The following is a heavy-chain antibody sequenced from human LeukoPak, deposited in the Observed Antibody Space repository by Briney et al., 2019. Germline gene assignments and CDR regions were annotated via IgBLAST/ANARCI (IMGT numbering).Heavy chain of an antibody. Sequence: GGSLRLSCAASGFTFSSYAMHWVRQAPGKGLEWVAVISYDGSNKYYADSVKGRFTISRDNSKNTLYLQMNSLRAEDTAVYYCASFRALNYYDRSGYDYWGQGTLVTVSS. J-gene: IGHJ4*02. CDR1: GFTFSSYA. D-gene: IGHD3-22*01. CDR2: ISYDGSNK. V-gene: IGHV3-30-3*01. CDR3: ASFRALNYYDRSGYDY.